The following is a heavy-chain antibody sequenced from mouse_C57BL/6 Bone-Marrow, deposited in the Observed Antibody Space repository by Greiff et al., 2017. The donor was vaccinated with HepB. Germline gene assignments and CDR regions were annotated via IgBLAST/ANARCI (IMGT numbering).Heavy chain of an antibody. J-gene: IGHJ4*01. D-gene: IGHD2-5*01. CDR3: ANYYSNTYYYAMDY. CDR2: IHPNSSST. Sequence: QVQLQQPGAELVKPGASVKLSCKASGYTFTSYWMHWVKQRPGQGLEWIGMIHPNSSSTNYNEKFKSKATLTVDKSSSTAYMQLSSLTSEDSAVYYCANYYSNTYYYAMDYWGQGTSVTVSS. CDR1: GYTFTSYW. V-gene: IGHV1-64*01.